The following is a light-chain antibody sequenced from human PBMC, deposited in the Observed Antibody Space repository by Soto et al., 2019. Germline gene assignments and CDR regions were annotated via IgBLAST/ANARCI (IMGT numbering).Light chain of an antibody. CDR3: QQCYSLPLT. J-gene: IGKJ4*01. CDR2: ESS. Sequence: DIQMTQSPSSLSASVGDTVTITCRASQFISSYLHWYSHKPTEGPKLLVFESSTLQSGVPSRFSGSRAGTDFTVTISYLQPKDFATYSGQQCYSLPLTFGGGARVELK. CDR1: QFISSY. V-gene: IGKV1-39*01.